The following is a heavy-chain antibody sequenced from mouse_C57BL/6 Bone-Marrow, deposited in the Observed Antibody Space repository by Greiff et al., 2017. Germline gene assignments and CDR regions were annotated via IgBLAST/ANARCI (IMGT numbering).Heavy chain of an antibody. Sequence: VQLQQSGAELARPGASVKLSCKASGYTFTSYGISWVKQRTGQGLEWIGEISPRSGNTYYNEKFKGKATLTADKSSSTAYLELRSLTSEDSAVYFWSRTTVEARYWYCDVWAQGPRSPSPQ. CDR3: SRTTVEARYWYCDV. J-gene: IGHJ1*03. V-gene: IGHV1-81*01. CDR1: GYTFTSYG. D-gene: IGHD1-1*01. CDR2: ISPRSGNT.